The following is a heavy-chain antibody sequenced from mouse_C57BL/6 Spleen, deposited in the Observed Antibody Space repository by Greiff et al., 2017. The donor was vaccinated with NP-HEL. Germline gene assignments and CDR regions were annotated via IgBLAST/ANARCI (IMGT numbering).Heavy chain of an antibody. D-gene: IGHD1-1*01. V-gene: IGHV1-63*01. CDR3: ARSNYYGSSPFYWYFDV. CDR1: GYTFTNYW. Sequence: VQLQESGAELVRPGTSVKMSCKASGYTFTNYWIGWAKQRPGHGLEWIGDIYPGGGYTNYNEKFKGKATLTADKSSSTAYMQFSSLTSEDSAIYYCARSNYYGSSPFYWYFDVWGTGTTVTVSS. J-gene: IGHJ1*03. CDR2: IYPGGGYT.